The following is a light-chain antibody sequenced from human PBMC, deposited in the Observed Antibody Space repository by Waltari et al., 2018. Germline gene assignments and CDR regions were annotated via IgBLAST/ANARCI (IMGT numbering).Light chain of an antibody. V-gene: IGKV3-15*01. CDR2: GSS. J-gene: IGKJ4*01. CDR1: QSVSSN. Sequence: EIVMTQSPATLSVSTGERATLTCRASQSVSSNLAWYQQKPGKAPRLLIYGSSTRATGIPARFSGSGSVTEFTLTISSMQSEDFAVYYCQQYNNWPLTFGGGTKVEIK. CDR3: QQYNNWPLT.